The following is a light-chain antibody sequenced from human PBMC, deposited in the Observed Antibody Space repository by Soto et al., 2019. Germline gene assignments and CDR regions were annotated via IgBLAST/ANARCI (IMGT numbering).Light chain of an antibody. CDR1: SSDVGSFNY. V-gene: IGLV2-14*01. CDR2: GVS. CDR3: SSYTSSSTLV. Sequence: QSALTQPASVSGSPGQSITISCTGTSSDVGSFNYVSWYQQHPGKAPKLMIYGVSDRPSGVSIRFSGSKSGNTASLTISGLQAEDEAAYFCSSYTSSSTLVFGGGTKLTVL. J-gene: IGLJ3*02.